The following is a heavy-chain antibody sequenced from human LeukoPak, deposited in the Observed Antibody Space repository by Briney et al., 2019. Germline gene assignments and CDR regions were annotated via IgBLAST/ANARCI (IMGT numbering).Heavy chain of an antibody. J-gene: IGHJ6*02. CDR3: ARAGYDFWSGFYDYYGMDF. V-gene: IGHV1-69*02. CDR1: GGTFSSYT. D-gene: IGHD3-3*01. CDR2: IIPIFGIA. Sequence: ASVKVSCKASGGTFSSYTISRVRHAPGQGLEWMGRIIPIFGIANYAQKFPGRVTITADKSTSTAYMELSSLRSEDTAVYYCARAGYDFWSGFYDYYGMDFWGQGTTVTVSS.